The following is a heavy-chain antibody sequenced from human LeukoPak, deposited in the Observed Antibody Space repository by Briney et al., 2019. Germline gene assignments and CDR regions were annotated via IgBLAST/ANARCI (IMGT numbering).Heavy chain of an antibody. CDR3: ARGEKPYDY. V-gene: IGHV1-18*01. CDR2: INAYNGNT. D-gene: IGHD1-26*01. CDR1: GYTFTYYV. J-gene: IGHJ4*02. Sequence: ASVKVSCKTSGYTFTYYVISWVRQAPGQGLEWMGWINAYNGNTIDAQKFQGIVTMTTDTSTSTAYMELRSLRYDDTAVYYCARGEKPYDYWGQGTLVSVSS.